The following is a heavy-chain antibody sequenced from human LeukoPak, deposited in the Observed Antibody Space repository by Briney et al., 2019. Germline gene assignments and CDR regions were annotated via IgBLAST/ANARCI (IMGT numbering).Heavy chain of an antibody. V-gene: IGHV3-30*02. J-gene: IGHJ6*03. CDR1: GFTFSSYG. D-gene: IGHD3-3*01. CDR2: IRYDGSNK. Sequence: GGSLRLSCAASGFTFSSYGMHWVRQAPGKGLEWVAFIRYDGSNKYYADSVKGRFTISRDNSKNTLYLQMNSLRAEDTAVYYCAKEHYDFWSRWGGYYYYMDVWGKGTTVTVSS. CDR3: AKEHYDFWSRWGGYYYYMDV.